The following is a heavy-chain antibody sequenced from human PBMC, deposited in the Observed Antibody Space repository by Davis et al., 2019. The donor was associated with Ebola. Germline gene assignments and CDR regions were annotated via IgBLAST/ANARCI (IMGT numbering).Heavy chain of an antibody. J-gene: IGHJ4*02. D-gene: IGHD4-17*01. CDR3: ARHDYGDSHFDY. CDR2: IKSKTDGGTT. CDR1: GFTFSNAW. Sequence: GESLKISCAASGFTFSNAWMSWVRQAPGKGLEWVGRIKSKTDGGTTDYAAPVKGRFTISRDDSKNTLYLQMNSLRAEDTAVYYCARHDYGDSHFDYWGQGTLVTVSS. V-gene: IGHV3-15*01.